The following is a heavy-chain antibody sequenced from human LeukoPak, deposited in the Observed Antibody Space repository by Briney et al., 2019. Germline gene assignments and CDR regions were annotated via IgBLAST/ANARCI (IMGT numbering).Heavy chain of an antibody. CDR1: GFTFSSYG. J-gene: IGHJ3*02. CDR2: IWYDGSNK. V-gene: IGHV3-33*01. CDR3: AREGVTRSDAFDI. D-gene: IGHD2-2*01. Sequence: GGSLRLSCAASGFTFSSYGMHWVRQAPGKGLEWVAVIWYDGSNKYYADSVKGRFTISRGNSKNTLYLQMNSLRAEDTAVYYCAREGVTRSDAFDIWGQGTMVTVSS.